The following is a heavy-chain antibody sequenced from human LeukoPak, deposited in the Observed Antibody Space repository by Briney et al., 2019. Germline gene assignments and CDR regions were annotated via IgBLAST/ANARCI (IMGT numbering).Heavy chain of an antibody. Sequence: GGSLRLSCAASGFTFDGYSMNWVRQAPGKGLEWVSSISTSGRYINYAGSVKGRFTVSRDNRKNSLFLQMNSLRAEDTAVYYCARLGGGHSSSWYDAFDIWGQGTMVTVSS. CDR1: GFTFDGYS. CDR2: ISTSGRYI. V-gene: IGHV3-21*01. CDR3: ARLGGGHSSSWYDAFDI. J-gene: IGHJ3*02. D-gene: IGHD6-13*01.